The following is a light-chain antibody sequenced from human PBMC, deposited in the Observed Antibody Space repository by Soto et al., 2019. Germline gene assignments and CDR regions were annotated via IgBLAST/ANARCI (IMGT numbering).Light chain of an antibody. CDR2: KAS. Sequence: DIQMTQYPSTLSASVGDRVTITCRASQSVSTWLAWYQQKPGKAPHLLIFKASTLERGVPSRFSGSGCRTECALAIDRRQPDDVVTYYCQQYNVHSPWTFGEGTKVEIK. CDR3: QQYNVHSPWT. CDR1: QSVSTW. V-gene: IGKV1-5*03. J-gene: IGKJ1*01.